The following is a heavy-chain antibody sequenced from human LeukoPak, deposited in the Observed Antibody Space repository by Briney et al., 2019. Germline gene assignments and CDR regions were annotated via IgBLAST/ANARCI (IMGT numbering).Heavy chain of an antibody. CDR1: GGSISSYY. J-gene: IGHJ5*02. CDR3: AREVYDSSGKGVYYWFDP. D-gene: IGHD3-22*01. CDR2: IYYSGST. V-gene: IGHV4-59*01. Sequence: PSETLSLTCTVSGGSISSYYWSWIRQPPGKGLEWIGYIYYSGSTNYNPSLKSRVTISVDTSKNQFSLKLSSVTAADTAVYYCAREVYDSSGKGVYYWFDPWGQGTLVTVSS.